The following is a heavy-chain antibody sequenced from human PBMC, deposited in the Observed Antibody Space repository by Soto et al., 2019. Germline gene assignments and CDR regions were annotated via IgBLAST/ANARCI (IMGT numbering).Heavy chain of an antibody. CDR1: GGSISSSSYY. Sequence: QLQLQESGPGLVKPSETLSLTCTVSGGSISSSSYYWGWIRQPPGKGLEWIGSIYYSGSTYYNPSLKSRVTISVDTSKNQFSLKLSSVTAADTAVYYCASTGGAELDGLSWGDAPNDYWGQGTLVTVSS. D-gene: IGHD3-16*01. CDR2: IYYSGST. CDR3: ASTGGAELDGLSWGDAPNDY. V-gene: IGHV4-39*01. J-gene: IGHJ4*02.